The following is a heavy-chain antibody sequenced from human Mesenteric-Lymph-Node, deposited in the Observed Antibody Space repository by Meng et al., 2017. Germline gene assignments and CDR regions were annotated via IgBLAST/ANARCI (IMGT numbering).Heavy chain of an antibody. J-gene: IGHJ4*02. V-gene: IGHV3-33*01. D-gene: IGHD1-26*01. Sequence: GESLKISCAASGFNFNIHGIHWVRQAPGKGLEWVAVIWYDGSRSYFTDSVKGRFTISKDNSRNTVSLQMNSLRAEDTAVYYCARDRESEGLDYWGQGTLVTVAS. CDR3: ARDRESEGLDY. CDR1: GFNFNIHG. CDR2: IWYDGSRS.